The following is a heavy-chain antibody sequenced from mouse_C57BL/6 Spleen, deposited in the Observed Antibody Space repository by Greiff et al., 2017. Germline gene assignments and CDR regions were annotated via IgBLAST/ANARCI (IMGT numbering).Heavy chain of an antibody. CDR3: TYDGTPYAMDY. D-gene: IGHD2-12*01. CDR2: IDPENGDT. CDR1: GFNIKDDY. Sequence: VQLQQSGAELVRPGASVKLSCTASGFNIKDDYMHWVKQRPEQGLEWIGWIDPENGDTEYASKFQGKATITADPSSTTAYLQLSSLTSEDTAVYYCTYDGTPYAMDYWGQGTSVTVSS. J-gene: IGHJ4*01. V-gene: IGHV14-4*01.